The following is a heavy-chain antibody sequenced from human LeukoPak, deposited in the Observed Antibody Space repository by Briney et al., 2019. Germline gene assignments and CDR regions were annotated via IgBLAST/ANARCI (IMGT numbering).Heavy chain of an antibody. J-gene: IGHJ6*02. CDR1: GFTFSSYA. CDR2: ISGSGGTT. Sequence: GGSLRLSCAPPGFTFSSYAMSWVRQAPGKGLEWVSAISGSGGTTYYADSVKGRFTISRDNSKNTLYVQMNSLRAEDTALYYYAKERGSSPRYGMDVWGQGTTVTVS. V-gene: IGHV3-23*01. D-gene: IGHD6-6*01. CDR3: AKERGSSPRYGMDV.